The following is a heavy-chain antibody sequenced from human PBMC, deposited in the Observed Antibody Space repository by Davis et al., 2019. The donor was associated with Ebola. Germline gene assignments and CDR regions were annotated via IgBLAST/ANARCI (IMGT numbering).Heavy chain of an antibody. CDR2: THYSGST. V-gene: IGHV4-59*12. Sequence: PQTLSLTCTLSAGSISSYYWSWIRQPPGKGREWIGYTHYSGSTNYNPSFKSQVTIPVDTPKHQSSLKLSSVTVEATAVNYCADRAYDVSNYEENYNHSRKSRVTISVVTSKTQSSLSLSSVTAADTAVYYCALRAYDYSNYYHYYYGMDVWGQGTTVTVSS. J-gene: IGHJ6*02. CDR1: AGSISSYY. CDR3: ADRAYDVSNYEENYNHSRKSRVTISVVTSKTQSSLSLSSVTAADTAVYYCALRAYDYSNYYHYYYGMDV. D-gene: IGHD4-11*01.